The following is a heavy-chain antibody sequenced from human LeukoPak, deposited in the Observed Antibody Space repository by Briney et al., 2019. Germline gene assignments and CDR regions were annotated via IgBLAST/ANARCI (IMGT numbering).Heavy chain of an antibody. CDR1: GYTFTNYY. CDR3: ARDLLTGYSSSWYPGRDY. V-gene: IGHV1-18*04. J-gene: IGHJ4*02. D-gene: IGHD6-13*01. CDR2: ISAYNGNT. Sequence: ASVKVSCKASGYTFTNYYMHWVRQAPGQGLEWMGWISAYNGNTNYAQKLQGRVTMTTDTSTSTAYMELRSLRSDDTAVYYCARDLLTGYSSSWYPGRDYWGQGTLVTVSS.